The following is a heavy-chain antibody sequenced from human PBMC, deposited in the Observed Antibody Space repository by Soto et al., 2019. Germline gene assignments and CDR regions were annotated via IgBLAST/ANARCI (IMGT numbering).Heavy chain of an antibody. CDR1: GFTFSSYG. V-gene: IGHV3-30*18. CDR3: AKPTVKDGYFAL. Sequence: QVQLVESGGGVVQPGRSLRLSCAASGFTFSSYGMHWVRQAPGKGLEWVAVISYDGSNKYYADSVKGRFTISRDNSKNTLYLQMNSLRAEDTAVYYCAKPTVKDGYFALWGRGTLVTVSS. J-gene: IGHJ2*01. CDR2: ISYDGSNK. D-gene: IGHD4-17*01.